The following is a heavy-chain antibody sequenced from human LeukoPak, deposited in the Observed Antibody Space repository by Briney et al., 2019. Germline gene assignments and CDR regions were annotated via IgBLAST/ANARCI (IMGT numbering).Heavy chain of an antibody. CDR1: GFPLSSSA. V-gene: IGHV3-23*01. CDR3: AKAGSNRFDY. D-gene: IGHD5-24*01. CDR2: ISGSGSGGIT. Sequence: PGGSLRLSCAASGFPLSSSAMSGVRQAPGKGLEGVSTISGSGSGGITYHADSVKGLFTISRDKTKNTLYLQMNSLRAEDTAVYYCAKAGSNRFDYWGQGTLVTVSS. J-gene: IGHJ4*02.